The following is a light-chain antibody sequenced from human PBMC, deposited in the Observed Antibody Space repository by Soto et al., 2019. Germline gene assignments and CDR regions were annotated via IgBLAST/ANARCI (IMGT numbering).Light chain of an antibody. CDR3: GTWDSSLSAYV. J-gene: IGLJ1*01. Sequence: QSVLTQPPSVSAAPGQTVTISCSGSSFNIGNNYVSWYQQLPGTAPKLLIYENNKRPSGIPDRFSASKSGTSATLGITGLQTGDEADYYCGTWDSSLSAYVFGTGTKVTVL. V-gene: IGLV1-51*02. CDR2: ENN. CDR1: SFNIGNNY.